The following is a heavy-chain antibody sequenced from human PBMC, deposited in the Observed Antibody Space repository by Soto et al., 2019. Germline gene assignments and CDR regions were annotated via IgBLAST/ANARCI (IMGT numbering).Heavy chain of an antibody. J-gene: IGHJ4*02. CDR2: IIPIFGTA. D-gene: IGHD5-18*01. CDR1: GGTFSSYA. Sequence: SVKVSCKASGGTFSSYAISWVRQAPGQGLEWMGGIIPIFGTANYAQKFQGRVTITADESTSTAYMELSSLRSEDTAVYYCAREWPPGCSYGGGEYYFDYWGQGTLVTVSS. V-gene: IGHV1-69*13. CDR3: AREWPPGCSYGGGEYYFDY.